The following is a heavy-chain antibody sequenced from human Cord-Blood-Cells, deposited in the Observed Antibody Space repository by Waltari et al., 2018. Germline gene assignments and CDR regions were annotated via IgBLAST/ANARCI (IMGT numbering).Heavy chain of an antibody. CDR1: GGSISSSNW. CDR3: ARALRWNENWFDP. V-gene: IGHV4-4*02. CDR2: IYHSGRT. Sequence: QVQLQESRPGLVQPSGTLSLTCALSGGSISSSNWWIGEIYHSGRTNYNPSLKSRVTISVDKSKNQFSLKLSSVTAADTAVYYCARALRWNENWFDPWGQGTLVTVSS. J-gene: IGHJ5*02. D-gene: IGHD1-1*01.